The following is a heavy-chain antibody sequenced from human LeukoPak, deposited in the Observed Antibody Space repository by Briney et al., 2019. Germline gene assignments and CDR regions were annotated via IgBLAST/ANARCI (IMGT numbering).Heavy chain of an antibody. CDR3: AKVSNYVYYFDY. J-gene: IGHJ4*02. D-gene: IGHD4-11*01. Sequence: GGTLRISGAASGFTFSRYAMSWGPPAQGKGLEWVSAISGSGGSTYYADSVKGRFTISRDNSKNTLYLQMNSLRAEDTAVYYCAKVSNYVYYFDYWGQGTLVTVSS. V-gene: IGHV3-23*01. CDR2: ISGSGGST. CDR1: GFTFSRYA.